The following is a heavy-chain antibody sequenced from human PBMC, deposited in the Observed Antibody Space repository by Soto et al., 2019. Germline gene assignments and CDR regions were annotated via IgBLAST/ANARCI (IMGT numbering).Heavy chain of an antibody. V-gene: IGHV3-30-3*01. CDR1: GFTFSSYA. D-gene: IGHD1-26*01. Sequence: SLRLSCAASGFTFSSYAMDWVRQAPGKGLEWVAVISYDGSNKYYADSVKGRFTISRDNSKNTLYLQMNSLRAEDTAVYYCARDVESGSSQYYYYYYGMDVWGQGTTVTVSS. CDR2: ISYDGSNK. CDR3: ARDVESGSSQYYYYYYGMDV. J-gene: IGHJ6*02.